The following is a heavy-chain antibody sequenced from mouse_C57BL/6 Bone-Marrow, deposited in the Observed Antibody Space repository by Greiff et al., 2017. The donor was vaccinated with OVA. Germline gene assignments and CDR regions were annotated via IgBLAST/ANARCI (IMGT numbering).Heavy chain of an antibody. CDR1: GYSFTNYL. J-gene: IGHJ2*01. CDR3: ARGGGYYY. CDR2: INPGSGGT. V-gene: IGHV1-54*01. Sequence: VQLQESGAELVRPGTSVKVSCKASGYSFTNYLIEWVKQRPGQGLEWIGVINPGSGGTNYNEKFKGKATLTADKSSSTAYMQLSRLTSEDSAVYFCARGGGYYYWGQGTTLTVSS. D-gene: IGHD2-3*01.